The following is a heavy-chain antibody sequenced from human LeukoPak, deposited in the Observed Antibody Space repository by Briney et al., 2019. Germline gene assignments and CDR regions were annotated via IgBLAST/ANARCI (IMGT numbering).Heavy chain of an antibody. J-gene: IGHJ5*02. Sequence: ASVKVSCKASGYTFTSYGISWVRQAPGQGLEWVGWISAYNGNTNYAQKLQGRVTMTTDTSTSTAYMELRSLRSDDTAVYYCARVSLEWLFGDWFDPWGQGTLVTVSS. D-gene: IGHD3-3*01. CDR2: ISAYNGNT. CDR1: GYTFTSYG. V-gene: IGHV1-18*01. CDR3: ARVSLEWLFGDWFDP.